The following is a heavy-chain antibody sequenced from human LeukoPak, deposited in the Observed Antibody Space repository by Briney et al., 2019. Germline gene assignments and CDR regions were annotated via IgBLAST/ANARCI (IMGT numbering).Heavy chain of an antibody. V-gene: IGHV6-1*01. CDR3: ARDTIVATSEKGYYYYGMDV. CDR1: AESVSSNSDD. Sequence: SQTLSLTCAASAESVSSNSDDWNWIRQSRSRGLEWLGRTYYRSKWYNDYAVSVKSRITINPDTSKNQFSLQLNSVTPEDTAVYYCARDTIVATSEKGYYYYGMDVWGQGTTVTVSS. D-gene: IGHD5-12*01. CDR2: TYYRSKWYN. J-gene: IGHJ6*02.